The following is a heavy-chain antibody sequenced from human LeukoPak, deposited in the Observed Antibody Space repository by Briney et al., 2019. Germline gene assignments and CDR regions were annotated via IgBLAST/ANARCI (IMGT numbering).Heavy chain of an antibody. CDR2: ISHDGSNK. J-gene: IGHJ4*02. CDR1: GFTFNSYA. CDR3: ARDQLAYSGYDTLFDY. D-gene: IGHD5-12*01. V-gene: IGHV3-30*04. Sequence: HPGRSLRLSCAASGFTFNSYAIHWVRQAPGKGLEWVAVISHDGSNKYCAESVKGRFTISRDNSKNTLYLQLNSLRPDDTAVYYCARDQLAYSGYDTLFDYWGQGTLVTVSS.